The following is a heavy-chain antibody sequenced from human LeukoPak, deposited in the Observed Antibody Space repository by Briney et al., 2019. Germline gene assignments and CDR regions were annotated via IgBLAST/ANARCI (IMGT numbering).Heavy chain of an antibody. CDR3: ARRSDCGGDCYWFDY. V-gene: IGHV5-51*01. CDR1: GYSFTSYW. D-gene: IGHD2-21*02. J-gene: IGHJ4*02. CDR2: IYPGDSGT. Sequence: GESLKISCKGSGYSFTSYWIGWVRQMPGKGLEWMGIIYPGDSGTRYSPSFQGQVTISADKSISTAYLQWSSLKASDTAMYYCARRSDCGGDCYWFDYWGQGTLVTVSS.